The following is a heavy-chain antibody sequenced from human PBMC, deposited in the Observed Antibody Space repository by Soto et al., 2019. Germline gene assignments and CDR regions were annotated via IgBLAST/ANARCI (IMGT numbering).Heavy chain of an antibody. Sequence: GGSLILSCAASGFSFSNYAMSWVRQAPGKGLEWVSGISGSGDSTYYADSVKGRFTISRDNSKNTLYLQMNSLRAEDTAVYYCAKGVPGIAVAGTGYFQHWGQGTLVTVSS. D-gene: IGHD6-19*01. J-gene: IGHJ1*01. V-gene: IGHV3-23*01. CDR2: ISGSGDST. CDR3: AKGVPGIAVAGTGYFQH. CDR1: GFSFSNYA.